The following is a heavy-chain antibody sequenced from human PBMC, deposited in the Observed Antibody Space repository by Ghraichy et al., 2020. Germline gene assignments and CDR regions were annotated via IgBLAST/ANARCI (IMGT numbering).Heavy chain of an antibody. V-gene: IGHV4-39*01. CDR3: ARLAIYSSGFGDY. Sequence: SQTLSLTCTVSGGSISSSSYYWGWIRQPPGKGLEWIGSIYYSGSTYYNPSLKSRVTISVDTSKNQFSLKLSSVTAADTAVYYCARLAIYSSGFGDYWGQGTLVTVSS. D-gene: IGHD6-19*01. CDR1: GGSISSSSYY. CDR2: IYYSGST. J-gene: IGHJ4*02.